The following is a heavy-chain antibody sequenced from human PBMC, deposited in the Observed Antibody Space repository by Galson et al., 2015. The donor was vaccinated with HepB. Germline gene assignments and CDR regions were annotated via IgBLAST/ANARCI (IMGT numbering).Heavy chain of an antibody. CDR2: ISSSSSTI. D-gene: IGHD6-19*01. CDR3: ARASEQWLVTENWFDP. J-gene: IGHJ5*02. V-gene: IGHV3-48*02. Sequence: SLRLSCAASGFTFSSYSMSWVRQAPGKGLEWVSYISSSSSTIYYADSVKGRFTISRDNAKNSLYLQMNSLRDEDTAVYYCARASEQWLVTENWFDPWGQGTLVTVSS. CDR1: GFTFSSYS.